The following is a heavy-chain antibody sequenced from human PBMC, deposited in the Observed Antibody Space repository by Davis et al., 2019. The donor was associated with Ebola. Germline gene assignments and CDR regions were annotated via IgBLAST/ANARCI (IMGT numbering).Heavy chain of an antibody. V-gene: IGHV4-39*01. Sequence: SETLSLTCTVSAGSISSSIYYWGWIRQPPGKGLEWIGAIYYSGSTYYNPSLKSRVTISVDPSTNQLSLKLSSVTAADTAMYYCASQYYYDSSGYYYGRFDPWGQGTLVTVSS. CDR1: AGSISSSIYY. D-gene: IGHD3-22*01. CDR3: ASQYYYDSSGYYYGRFDP. CDR2: IYYSGST. J-gene: IGHJ5*02.